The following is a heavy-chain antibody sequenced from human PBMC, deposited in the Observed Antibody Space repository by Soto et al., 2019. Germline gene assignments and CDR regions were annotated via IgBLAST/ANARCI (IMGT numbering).Heavy chain of an antibody. CDR3: ARLIPYCGGDCYSVGAFDI. J-gene: IGHJ3*02. CDR2: VYHSGRA. D-gene: IGHD2-21*02. V-gene: IGHV4-39*01. Sequence: QLQLRESGPGLVQPSESVSLTCTVSGGSITSRDNYWGWIRQPPGKGLEWIGTVYHSGRAYYNPSVKRRVPMSVDTSKNEFSLNLNSVTAADTSVYYCARLIPYCGGDCYSVGAFDIWGQGTMVTVSS. CDR1: GGSITSRDNY.